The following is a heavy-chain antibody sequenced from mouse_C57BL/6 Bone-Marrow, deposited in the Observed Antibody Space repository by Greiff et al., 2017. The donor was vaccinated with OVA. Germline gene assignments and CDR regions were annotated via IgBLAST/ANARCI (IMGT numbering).Heavy chain of an antibody. Sequence: VQLKESGPGLVAPSQSLSITCTVSGFSLTSYAISWVRQPPGKGLEWLGVIWTGGGTNYNSALKSRLSISKDNSKSQVFLKMNSLQTDDTARYYCARKEGVYYYGSRGYFDVWGTGTTVTVSS. D-gene: IGHD1-1*01. CDR2: IWTGGGT. CDR3: ARKEGVYYYGSRGYFDV. J-gene: IGHJ1*03. V-gene: IGHV2-9-1*01. CDR1: GFSLTSYA.